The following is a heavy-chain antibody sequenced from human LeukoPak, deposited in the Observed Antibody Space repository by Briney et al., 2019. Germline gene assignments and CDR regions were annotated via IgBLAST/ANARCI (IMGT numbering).Heavy chain of an antibody. V-gene: IGHV5-51*01. D-gene: IGHD5-18*01. J-gene: IGHJ4*02. CDR2: IYPGGSDS. Sequence: GESLKISCKGAGYSFTSYWIGLVRPMPGKGLEWIGIIYPGGSDSRYSPTFQGQITISADKSISTAYLQWSSLTASDTAMYYCARRGYSYGYPFDYWGQGTLVTVSS. CDR1: GYSFTSYW. CDR3: ARRGYSYGYPFDY.